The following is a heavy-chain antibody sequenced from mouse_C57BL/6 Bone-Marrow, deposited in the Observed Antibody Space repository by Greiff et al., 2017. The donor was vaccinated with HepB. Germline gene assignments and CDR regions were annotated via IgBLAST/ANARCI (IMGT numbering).Heavy chain of an antibody. CDR3: ARAGGLLWFAD. J-gene: IGHJ3*01. CDR2: INPGSGGT. V-gene: IGHV1-54*01. D-gene: IGHD2-3*01. Sequence: VQLQQSGAELVRPGTSVKVSCKASGYAFTNYLIEWVKQRPGQGLEWIGVINPGSGGTNYNEKFKGKATLTADKSSSTAYMQLSSLTSEDSAVYFCARAGGLLWFADWGKGTLVTVSA. CDR1: GYAFTNYL.